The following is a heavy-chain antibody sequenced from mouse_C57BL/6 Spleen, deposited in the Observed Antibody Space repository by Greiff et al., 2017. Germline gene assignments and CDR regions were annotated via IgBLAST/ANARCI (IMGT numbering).Heavy chain of an antibody. CDR1: GFTFTDYY. Sequence: EVMLVESGGGLVQPGGSLSLSCAASGFTFTDYYMSWVRQPPGKALEWLGFIRNKANGYTTEYSASVKGRFTISRDNSQSILYLQMNALRAEDSATYYWASYRGDDASFAYWGQGTLVTVSA. CDR2: IRNKANGYTT. CDR3: ASYRGDDASFAY. V-gene: IGHV7-3*01. J-gene: IGHJ3*01.